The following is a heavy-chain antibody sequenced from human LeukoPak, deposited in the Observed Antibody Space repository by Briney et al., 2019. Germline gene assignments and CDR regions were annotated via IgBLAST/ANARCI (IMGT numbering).Heavy chain of an antibody. CDR2: ISYDGSNK. CDR3: AKAFYYDSSDALDY. D-gene: IGHD3-22*01. V-gene: IGHV3-30*18. J-gene: IGHJ4*02. CDR1: GFTFSSYG. Sequence: GRSLRLSCAASGFTFSSYGMHWVRQAPGKGLEWVAVISYDGSNKYYADSVKGRFTISRDNSKNTLYLQMNSLRAEDTAVYYCAKAFYYDSSDALDYWGQGTLVTVSS.